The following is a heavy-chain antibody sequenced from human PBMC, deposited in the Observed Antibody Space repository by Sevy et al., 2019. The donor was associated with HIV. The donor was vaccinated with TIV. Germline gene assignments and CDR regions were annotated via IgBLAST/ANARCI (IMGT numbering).Heavy chain of an antibody. V-gene: IGHV1-2*06. CDR3: ASDGVGGITNSGMDV. J-gene: IGHJ6*02. CDR2: VYPNSGGT. CDR1: GYTFTGDY. Sequence: ASVKVSCKASGYTFTGDYLHWVRQAPGQGLEWMGRVYPNSGGTNYAQKFQGRVTMTRDTSIITAYMELSRLRSDDTAVYYCASDGVGGITNSGMDVWGQGTTVTVSS. D-gene: IGHD1-7*01.